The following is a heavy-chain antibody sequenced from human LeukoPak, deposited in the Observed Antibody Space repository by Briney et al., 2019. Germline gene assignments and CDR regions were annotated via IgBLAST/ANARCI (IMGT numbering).Heavy chain of an antibody. CDR3: AKDQGQAVVPRRFDN. J-gene: IGHJ4*02. Sequence: GGTLRLSCAASGFMFSNFAMSWVRQAPGKGLEWVSTIYYSGGNTYSADSVKGRFTISRDNAKNTLYLQMNSLRAEDTAVYYCAKDQGQAVVPRRFDNWGQGTLVTVSS. CDR2: IYYSGGNT. D-gene: IGHD2-2*01. V-gene: IGHV3-23*01. CDR1: GFMFSNFA.